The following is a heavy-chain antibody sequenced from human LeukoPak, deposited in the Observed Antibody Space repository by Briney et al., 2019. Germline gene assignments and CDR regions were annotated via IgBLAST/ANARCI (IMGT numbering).Heavy chain of an antibody. J-gene: IGHJ4*02. CDR2: IWPDGSKT. CDR3: AKISSSSEPDFDY. V-gene: IGHV3-30*02. Sequence: PGGSLRLSCAASGFTFSRYAMHWVPQAPGKGLEWVAFIWPDGSKTYYADSVRGRFTISRDNSKNTLHLEMNTVRAEDTALYYCAKISSSSEPDFDYWGQGTLVTVS. D-gene: IGHD1-14*01. CDR1: GFTFSRYA.